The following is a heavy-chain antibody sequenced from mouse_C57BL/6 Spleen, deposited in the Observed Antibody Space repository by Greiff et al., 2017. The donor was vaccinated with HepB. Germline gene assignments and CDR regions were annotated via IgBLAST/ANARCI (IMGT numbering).Heavy chain of an antibody. Sequence: EVKLQESGPGLVKPSQSLSLTCSVTGYSITSGYYWNWIRQFPGNKLEWMGYISYDGSNNYNPSLKNRISITRDTSKNQFFLKLKSVTTEDTATYYCARDGGYSSGYPFDYWGQGTTLTVSS. J-gene: IGHJ2*01. V-gene: IGHV3-6*01. CDR3: ARDGGYSSGYPFDY. CDR2: ISYDGSN. CDR1: GYSITSGYY. D-gene: IGHD3-2*02.